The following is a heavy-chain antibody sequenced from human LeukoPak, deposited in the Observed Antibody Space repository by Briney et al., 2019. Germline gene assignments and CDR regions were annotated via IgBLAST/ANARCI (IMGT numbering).Heavy chain of an antibody. V-gene: IGHV3-74*01. CDR2: INPGGSSI. CDR3: ARSNQADDY. J-gene: IGHJ4*02. CDR1: GFTFSSYW. Sequence: PGGSLRLSYAASGFTFSSYWMHWVRQVPGKGLVWVARINPGGSSITYADSVKGRFTISRDNAKNTLYLQMDSPRAEDTGVYYCARSNQADDYWGQGTLVTVSS. D-gene: IGHD1-14*01.